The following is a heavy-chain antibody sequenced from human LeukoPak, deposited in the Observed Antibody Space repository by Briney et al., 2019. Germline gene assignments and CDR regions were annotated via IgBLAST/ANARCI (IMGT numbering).Heavy chain of an antibody. Sequence: SETLSLTCAVYGGSFSGYYWSWIRQPPGKGLEWIGEINHSGSTNYNPSLKSRVTISVDTSKNQFSLKLSSVTAADTAVYYCARQGVGAYDFDYWGQGTLVTVSS. D-gene: IGHD1-26*01. V-gene: IGHV4-34*01. CDR1: GGSFSGYY. CDR2: INHSGST. J-gene: IGHJ4*02. CDR3: ARQGVGAYDFDY.